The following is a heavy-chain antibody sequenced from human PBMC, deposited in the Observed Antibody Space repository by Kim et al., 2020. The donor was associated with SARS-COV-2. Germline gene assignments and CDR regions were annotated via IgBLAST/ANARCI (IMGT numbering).Heavy chain of an antibody. D-gene: IGHD1-1*01. CDR3: ARDGANGNYNFDY. CDR2: IKQDGNEK. J-gene: IGHJ4*02. CDR1: GFTFSTYW. V-gene: IGHV3-7*03. Sequence: GGSLRLSCTGSGFTFSTYWMGWVRQAPGKGLEWVAGIKQDGNEKYYVDPVKGRFTISRDNDKNSLYLEMSSLRAEDTAMYYCARDGANGNYNFDYWGQGTLVTVSS.